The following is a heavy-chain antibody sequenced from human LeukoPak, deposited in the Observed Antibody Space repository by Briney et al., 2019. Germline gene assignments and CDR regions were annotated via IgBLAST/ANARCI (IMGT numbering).Heavy chain of an antibody. D-gene: IGHD5-24*01. Sequence: ASVKVSCKASGGTFSSYGISWVRQAPGQGLEWMGWISAYNGNTNYAQKLQGRVTMTTDTSTSTAYMELRSLRSDDTAVYYCARDPQGYNVWFDPWGQGTLVTVSS. CDR2: ISAYNGNT. CDR1: GGTFSSYG. V-gene: IGHV1-18*01. J-gene: IGHJ5*02. CDR3: ARDPQGYNVWFDP.